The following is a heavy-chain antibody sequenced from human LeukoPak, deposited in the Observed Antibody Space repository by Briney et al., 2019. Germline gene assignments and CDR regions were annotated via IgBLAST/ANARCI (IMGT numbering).Heavy chain of an antibody. CDR1: GGSISISSYY. V-gene: IGHV4-39*01. CDR2: IYYSGIT. CDR3: ARQPEGWYGSYYYYMDV. Sequence: SETLSLTCTVSGGSISISSYYWGWIRQPPGKGLEWIGTIYYSGITYYNPSLKSRVTISVDTSKNQFSLKLSSVTAADTAVYYCARQPEGWYGSYYYYMDVWGKGTTVTISS. D-gene: IGHD6-19*01. J-gene: IGHJ6*03.